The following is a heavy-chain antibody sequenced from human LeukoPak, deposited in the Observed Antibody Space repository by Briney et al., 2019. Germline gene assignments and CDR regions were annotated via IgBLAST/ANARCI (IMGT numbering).Heavy chain of an antibody. J-gene: IGHJ3*02. D-gene: IGHD4-17*01. Sequence: SETLSLTCTVSGGSVSSGSYYWSWIRQPPGKGLEWIGYIYYSGSTNYNPSLKSRVTISVDTSKNQFSLKLSSVTAADTAVYYCARDPPNGDYPNPPIWGQGTMVTVSS. CDR3: ARDPPNGDYPNPPI. CDR1: GGSVSSGSYY. V-gene: IGHV4-61*01. CDR2: IYYSGST.